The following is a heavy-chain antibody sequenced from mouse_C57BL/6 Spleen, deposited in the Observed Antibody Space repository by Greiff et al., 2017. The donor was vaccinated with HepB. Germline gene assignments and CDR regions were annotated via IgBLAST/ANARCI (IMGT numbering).Heavy chain of an antibody. V-gene: IGHV2-5*01. J-gene: IGHJ4*01. CDR2: IWRGGST. D-gene: IGHD1-1*01. Sequence: VMLVESGPGLVQPSQSLSITCTVSGFSLTSYGVHWVRQSPGKGLEWLGVIWRGGSTDYNAAFMSRLSITKDNSKSQVFFKMNSLQADDTAIYYCAGSRGYYYAMDYWGQGTSVTVSS. CDR1: GFSLTSYG. CDR3: AGSRGYYYAMDY.